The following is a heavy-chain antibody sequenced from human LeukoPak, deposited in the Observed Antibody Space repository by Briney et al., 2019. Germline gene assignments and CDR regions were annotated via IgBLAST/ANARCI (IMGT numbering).Heavy chain of an antibody. Sequence: PSETLSLTCAVSGGSISSSNWWSWVRQPPGKGLEWIGEIYHSGSTNYNPSLKSRVTISVDKSKNQFSLKLSSVTAADTAVYYCARGGYCSGGSCLFFDYWGQGTLVTVSS. V-gene: IGHV4-4*02. CDR2: IYHSGST. CDR1: GGSISSSNW. CDR3: ARGGYCSGGSCLFFDY. D-gene: IGHD2-15*01. J-gene: IGHJ4*02.